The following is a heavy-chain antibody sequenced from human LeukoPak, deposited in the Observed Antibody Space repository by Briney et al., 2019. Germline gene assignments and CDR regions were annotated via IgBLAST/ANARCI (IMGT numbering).Heavy chain of an antibody. D-gene: IGHD6-13*01. Sequence: GGSLRLSCAASGFTFSSYSMNWVRQAPGKGLEWVSSISSSSSYIYYADSVKGRFTISRDNAKNSLYLQMNSLRAEDTAVYYCARRFSRSRRSWFDPWGQGTLDTVSS. CDR1: GFTFSSYS. CDR2: ISSSSSYI. J-gene: IGHJ5*02. CDR3: ARRFSRSRRSWFDP. V-gene: IGHV3-21*01.